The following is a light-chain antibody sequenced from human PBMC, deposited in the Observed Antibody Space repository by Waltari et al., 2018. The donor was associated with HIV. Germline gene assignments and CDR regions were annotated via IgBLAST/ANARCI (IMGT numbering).Light chain of an antibody. Sequence: QSALTQSPSASGSPGQAVTISCTGTSSDVGAYEYDSWYRQHPGKAPKLMVYDDYKRPSGVPDRFSGSKSGNTASLTVSGLQAEDEATYYCSSYAGSKNRVVFGGGTFLTVL. CDR3: SSYAGSKNRVV. CDR2: DDY. CDR1: SSDVGAYEY. J-gene: IGLJ2*01. V-gene: IGLV2-8*01.